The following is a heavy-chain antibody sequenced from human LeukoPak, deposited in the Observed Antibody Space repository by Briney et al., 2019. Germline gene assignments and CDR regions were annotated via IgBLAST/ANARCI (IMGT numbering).Heavy chain of an antibody. CDR1: GFTFSSYS. V-gene: IGHV3-48*01. CDR2: ISSSSSTI. D-gene: IGHD4-17*01. J-gene: IGHJ4*02. Sequence: PWGSLRLSCAASGFTFSSYSMNWVRQAPGKGLEWVSYISSSSSTIYYADSVKGRFTISRDNAKNSLYLQMNSLRAEDTAVYYCAMSEGDYPFDYWGQGTLVTVSS. CDR3: AMSEGDYPFDY.